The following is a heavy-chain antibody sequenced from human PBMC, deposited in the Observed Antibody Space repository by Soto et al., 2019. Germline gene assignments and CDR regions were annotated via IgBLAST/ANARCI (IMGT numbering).Heavy chain of an antibody. Sequence: QVQLVQSGADVKKTGASVKVSCKASGYTFTNYNINWVRQAPGQGLEWMGWISAYNGNTYYAQKFQDRVTMTTDTSTSTVYIELRSLRSDDTALYYCARQLATAFDYWGQGTLVTVSS. CDR2: ISAYNGNT. D-gene: IGHD6-13*01. V-gene: IGHV1-18*01. CDR1: GYTFTNYN. J-gene: IGHJ4*02. CDR3: ARQLATAFDY.